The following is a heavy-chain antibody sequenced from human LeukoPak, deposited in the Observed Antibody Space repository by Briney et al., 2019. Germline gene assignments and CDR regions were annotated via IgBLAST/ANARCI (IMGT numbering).Heavy chain of an antibody. J-gene: IGHJ4*02. V-gene: IGHV3-66*01. CDR1: GFTVSSNY. CDR3: ARAYDSSGYPPSYYFDY. Sequence: PGGSLRLSCAASGFTVSSNYMSWVRQAPGKGLEWVSVIYSGGSTYYADSVKGRFTISRDNSKNTLYLQMNSLRAEDTAVYYCARAYDSSGYPPSYYFDYWGQGTLVTVSS. D-gene: IGHD3-22*01. CDR2: IYSGGST.